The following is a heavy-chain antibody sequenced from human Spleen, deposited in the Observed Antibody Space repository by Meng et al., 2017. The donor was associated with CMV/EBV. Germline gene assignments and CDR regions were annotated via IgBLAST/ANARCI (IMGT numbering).Heavy chain of an antibody. Sequence: GGSLRLSCAVSGFTFSNYAMSWVRQAPGKGLEWVSGISGGGGSTYYPDSMKGRFTISRDNAKNSLYLQMNSLRAEDTAVYYCARDRGNWSYDFDIWGQGTMVTVSS. CDR3: ARDRGNWSYDFDI. CDR1: GFTFSNYA. D-gene: IGHD1-7*01. J-gene: IGHJ3*02. CDR2: ISGGGGST. V-gene: IGHV3-23*01.